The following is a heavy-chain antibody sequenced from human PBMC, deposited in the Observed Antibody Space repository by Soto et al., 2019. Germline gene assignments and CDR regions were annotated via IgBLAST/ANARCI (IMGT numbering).Heavy chain of an antibody. Sequence: PSETLSLTCTVSGASISSYYWSWIRQPPGKGLEWIGYIYYSGSTNYNPSLKSRVTISVDTSKNQFSLKLSSVTAADTAVYYCARRYGGTFDYWGQGTQVTVS. D-gene: IGHD2-15*01. CDR3: ARRYGGTFDY. CDR1: GASISSYY. J-gene: IGHJ4*02. V-gene: IGHV4-59*08. CDR2: IYYSGST.